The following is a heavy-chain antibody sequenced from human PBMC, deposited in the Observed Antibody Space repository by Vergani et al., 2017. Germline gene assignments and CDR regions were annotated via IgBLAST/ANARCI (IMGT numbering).Heavy chain of an antibody. CDR1: GDSVSSNSAA. CDR3: ARDLHDSSGWYSYYYYGMDV. V-gene: IGHV6-1*01. D-gene: IGHD6-19*01. CDR2: TDDRSQWDN. Sequence: QVQLQQSGPGLVKPSQTLSLTCAISGDSVSSNSAAWNWIRQSPSRGLEWLGRTDDRSQWDNAYAVAVKSRITINPNTSKNQFSLQLNSVTPVYTAVYYCARDLHDSSGWYSYYYYGMDVWGQGTTVTVSS. J-gene: IGHJ6*02.